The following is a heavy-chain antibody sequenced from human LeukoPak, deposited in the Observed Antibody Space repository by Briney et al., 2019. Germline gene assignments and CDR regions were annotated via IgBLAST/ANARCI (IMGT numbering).Heavy chain of an antibody. V-gene: IGHV4-38-2*02. D-gene: IGHD6-13*01. CDR3: ARVPLPSSSWYSWFDP. Sequence: SETLSLTCTVSGYSISSGYYWGWIQQPPGKGLEWIGSIYHSGSTYYNPSLKSRVTISVDTSKNQFSLKLSSVTAADTAVYYCARVPLPSSSWYSWFDPWGQGTLVTVSS. CDR1: GYSISSGYY. J-gene: IGHJ5*02. CDR2: IYHSGST.